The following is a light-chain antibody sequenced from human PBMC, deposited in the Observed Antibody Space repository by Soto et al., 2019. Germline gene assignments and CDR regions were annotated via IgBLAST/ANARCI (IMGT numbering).Light chain of an antibody. CDR1: QTVSRN. CDR2: DIS. V-gene: IGKV3-11*01. J-gene: IGKJ5*01. Sequence: EVVMTQSPATLSVSPGERATLSCRASQTVSRNLAWYQQRPGQAPRLLIYDISNRATGIPARFSGSGSGTDFTLTISSLEPEDFAVYYCQQRSNGPPITFGQGTRLEIK. CDR3: QQRSNGPPIT.